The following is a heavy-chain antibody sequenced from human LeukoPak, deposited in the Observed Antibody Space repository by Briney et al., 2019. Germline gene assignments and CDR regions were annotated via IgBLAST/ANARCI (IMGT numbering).Heavy chain of an antibody. CDR2: IDPSDSYT. D-gene: IGHD1-1*01. Sequence: GESLKISCKGPGYSFTSYWISWVRQMPGKGLEWMGKIDPSDSYTNYSPSFQGHVTISADKSINTAYLQWSILKASDTAMYYCARHSSRATGFDYWGQGTLVTVSS. J-gene: IGHJ4*02. CDR3: ARHSSRATGFDY. CDR1: GYSFTSYW. V-gene: IGHV5-10-1*01.